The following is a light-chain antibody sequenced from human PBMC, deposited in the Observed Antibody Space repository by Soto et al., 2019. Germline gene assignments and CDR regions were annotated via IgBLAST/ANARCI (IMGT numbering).Light chain of an antibody. CDR3: QQYFSTPYT. CDR2: WAS. Sequence: DIVMTQSPDSLPVSLGERATINCKSSQSILFNSNNKNYLVWYQQKPGQSPKLLFYWASSRETGVPDRFSGSGSGTDFTLTISSLQAEDVAVYYCQQYFSTPYTFGQGTKVEIK. CDR1: QSILFNSNNKNY. J-gene: IGKJ2*01. V-gene: IGKV4-1*01.